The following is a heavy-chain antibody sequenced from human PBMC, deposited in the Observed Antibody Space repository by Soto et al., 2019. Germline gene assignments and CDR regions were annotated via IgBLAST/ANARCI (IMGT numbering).Heavy chain of an antibody. CDR2: VSGSGDYT. D-gene: IGHD3-10*01. CDR1: GFTFSSYA. Sequence: GGSLRLSCAASGFTFSSYAMSWVRQAPGKGLEWVSAVSGSGDYTYYADSVKGRFTISRDNSKNTLYLQMISLRAEDTAVYHCAKDRNDYGSGSYFSADHWGQGTLVTVSS. CDR3: AKDRNDYGSGSYFSADH. J-gene: IGHJ4*02. V-gene: IGHV3-23*01.